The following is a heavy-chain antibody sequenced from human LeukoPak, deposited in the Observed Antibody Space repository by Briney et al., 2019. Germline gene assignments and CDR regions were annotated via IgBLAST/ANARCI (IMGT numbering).Heavy chain of an antibody. CDR3: ARDKRRDYFDY. D-gene: IGHD5-24*01. Sequence: GGSLRLSCAASGFTFSSYWMSWVRQAPGKGLEWVANIKQDGSEKYYVDSVKGRFTVSRDNAKNSLYLQMNSLRAEDTAVYYCARDKRRDYFDYWGQGTLVTVSS. CDR1: GFTFSSYW. V-gene: IGHV3-7*01. J-gene: IGHJ4*02. CDR2: IKQDGSEK.